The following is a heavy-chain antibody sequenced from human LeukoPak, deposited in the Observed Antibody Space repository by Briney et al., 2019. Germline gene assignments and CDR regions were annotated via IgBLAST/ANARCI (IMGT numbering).Heavy chain of an antibody. CDR1: GGFIGTRGYF. CDR2: IYYSGST. J-gene: IGHJ4*02. D-gene: IGHD6-13*01. Sequence: PSETLSLTCSVSGGFIGTRGYFWGWIRQPPGKGLEWIASIYYSGSTYNNPSLKSRVTISLDTSKNQFSLKVTSVSAADTAVYYCAVGVEYSSSWYGPDYWGQGTLVTVSS. V-gene: IGHV4-39*07. CDR3: AVGVEYSSSWYGPDY.